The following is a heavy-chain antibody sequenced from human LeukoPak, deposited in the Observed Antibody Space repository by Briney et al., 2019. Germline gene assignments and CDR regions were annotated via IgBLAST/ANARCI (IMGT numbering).Heavy chain of an antibody. CDR1: GYTFTGYY. Sequence: ASVKVSCKASGYTFTGYYIHWVRQAPGQGLEWMGWINPNSGGTNYAQKLQGRVTMTRDTSISTTYMELTSLRSDDTAVYYCARTLMQFDYWGQGTLVTVSS. CDR3: ARTLMQFDY. CDR2: INPNSGGT. V-gene: IGHV1-2*02. J-gene: IGHJ4*02.